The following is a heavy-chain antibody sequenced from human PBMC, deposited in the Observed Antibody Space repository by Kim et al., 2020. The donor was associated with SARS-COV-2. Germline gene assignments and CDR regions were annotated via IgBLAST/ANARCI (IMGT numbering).Heavy chain of an antibody. Sequence: GGSLRLSCAVSGFSLSDHYMDWVRQAPGKGLEWVGRIRNKANSYTTEYVASVKGRFTVSREDSKNSLLLQMHSLKTDDTAVYYCARGTSSRGDSFDIWGQGTMVTVSS. CDR2: IRNKANSYTT. J-gene: IGHJ3*02. V-gene: IGHV3-72*01. D-gene: IGHD3-10*01. CDR1: GFSLSDHY. CDR3: ARGTSSRGDSFDI.